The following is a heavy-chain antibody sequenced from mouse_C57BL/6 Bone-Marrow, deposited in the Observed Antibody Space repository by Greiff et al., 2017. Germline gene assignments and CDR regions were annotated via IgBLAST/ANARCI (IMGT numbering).Heavy chain of an antibody. V-gene: IGHV1-82*01. CDR2: IYPGDGDT. CDR1: GYAFSSSW. CDR3: ARDYYGSSAWFAY. Sequence: QVQLQQPGAELVKPGASVKISCKASGYAFSSSWMNWVKQRPGKGLEWIGRIYPGDGDTNYNGKFKGKATLTADKSSSTAYMQLSSLTSEDSAVYFCARDYYGSSAWFAYWGQGTLVTVSA. J-gene: IGHJ3*01. D-gene: IGHD1-1*01.